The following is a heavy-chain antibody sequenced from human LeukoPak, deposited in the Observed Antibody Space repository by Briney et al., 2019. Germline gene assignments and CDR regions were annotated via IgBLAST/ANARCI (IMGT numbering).Heavy chain of an antibody. V-gene: IGHV4-59*01. J-gene: IGHJ5*02. D-gene: IGHD6-13*01. CDR3: ARGLYSSRTRTNWFDP. Sequence: SQTLSLXFAVYGGSFSGYYWGWIRQPPGKGLGWVGYIYFSGSTNYNPSLKSRVTISVYTSKNQFSLKLSSVTAADTAVYYCARGLYSSRTRTNWFDPWGQGTLVTVSS. CDR1: GGSFSGYY. CDR2: IYFSGST.